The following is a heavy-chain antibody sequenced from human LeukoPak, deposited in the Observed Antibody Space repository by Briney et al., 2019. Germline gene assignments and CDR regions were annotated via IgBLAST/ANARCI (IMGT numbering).Heavy chain of an antibody. Sequence: SETLSLTCAVYGGSFSGYYWSWIRQPPGKGLEWIGEINHSGSTNYNPSLKSRVTISVDTSKNQFSLKLSSVTAADTAVYYCARDRNSYGCDYWGQGTLVTVSS. CDR2: INHSGST. CDR3: ARDRNSYGCDY. D-gene: IGHD5-18*01. J-gene: IGHJ4*02. V-gene: IGHV4-34*01. CDR1: GGSFSGYY.